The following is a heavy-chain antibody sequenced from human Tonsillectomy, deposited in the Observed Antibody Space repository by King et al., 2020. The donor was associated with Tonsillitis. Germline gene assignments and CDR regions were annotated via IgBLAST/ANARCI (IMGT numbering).Heavy chain of an antibody. Sequence: VQLVESGGGLVHPGGSLRLSCAASGFTFSIYAMTWVRQAPGKGLDWVSAISGSGGNTFYADSVKGRFTISRDNSKNTLYLQMNRLRVEDTAVYYCAKDTGYTSGQKPDYGGQGILVTVSS. CDR2: ISGSGGNT. CDR3: AKDTGYTSGQKPDY. J-gene: IGHJ4*02. D-gene: IGHD5-18*01. V-gene: IGHV3-23*04. CDR1: GFTFSIYA.